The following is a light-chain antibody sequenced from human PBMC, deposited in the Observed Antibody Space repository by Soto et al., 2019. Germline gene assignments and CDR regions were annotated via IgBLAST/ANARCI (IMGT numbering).Light chain of an antibody. CDR3: QQRDNWPFT. J-gene: IGKJ3*01. CDR1: QSVGSY. V-gene: IGKV3-11*01. Sequence: EIVLTQSPATLSLSPGEMATLSCRASQSVGSYLAWFQQRPGQAPRLVIHEASKRATGIPARFSGSGSGTDFSLTISGLEPEDVAVYYCQQRDNWPFTFGPGTTVDIK. CDR2: EAS.